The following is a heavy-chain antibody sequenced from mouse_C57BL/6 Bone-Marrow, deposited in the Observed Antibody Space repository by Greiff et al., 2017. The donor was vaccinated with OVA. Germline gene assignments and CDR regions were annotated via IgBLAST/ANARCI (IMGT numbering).Heavy chain of an antibody. J-gene: IGHJ2*01. CDR3: ARRGEYYGNSHYFDY. CDR1: GYTFTSYW. D-gene: IGHD1-1*01. CDR2: IHPNSGST. V-gene: IGHV1-64*01. Sequence: QVQLQQPGAELVKPGASVKLSCKASGYTFTSYWMHWVKQRPGQGLEWIGMIHPNSGSTNYNEKFKSKATLTVDKSSSTAYMQLSSLTSEYSAVYYCARRGEYYGNSHYFDYWGQGTTLTVSS.